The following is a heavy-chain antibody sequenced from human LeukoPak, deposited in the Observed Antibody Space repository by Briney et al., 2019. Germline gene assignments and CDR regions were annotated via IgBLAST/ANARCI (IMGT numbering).Heavy chain of an antibody. V-gene: IGHV4-34*01. J-gene: IGHJ4*02. CDR3: ARHGSGSSWYGSFDY. Sequence: PSETLSLTCAVYGGSFSGYYWSWIRQPPGKGLEWIGEINHSGSTNYNPSLKSRVTISVDTSKNQFSLKLSSVTAADTAVYYCARHGSGSSWYGSFDYWGQGTLVTVSS. D-gene: IGHD6-13*01. CDR1: GGSFSGYY. CDR2: INHSGST.